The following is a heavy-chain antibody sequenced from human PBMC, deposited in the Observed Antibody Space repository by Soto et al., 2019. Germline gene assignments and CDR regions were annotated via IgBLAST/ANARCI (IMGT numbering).Heavy chain of an antibody. V-gene: IGHV1-69*13. CDR1: GGTFSSYA. CDR2: IIPIFGTA. CDR3: AREPYYCDSSGYFPFDY. Sequence: SVKVSCKASGGTFSSYAISWVRQAPGQGLEWMGGIIPIFGTANYAQKFQGRVTITADESTSTAYMELSSLRSEDTAVYYCAREPYYCDSSGYFPFDYWGQGTLVTVSS. J-gene: IGHJ4*02. D-gene: IGHD3-22*01.